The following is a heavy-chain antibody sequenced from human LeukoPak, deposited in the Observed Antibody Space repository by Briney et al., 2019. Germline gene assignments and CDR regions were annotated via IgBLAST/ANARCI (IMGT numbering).Heavy chain of an antibody. CDR3: ARWAPTTVVTPGFDY. Sequence: SETLSLTCTVSGGSISSYYWSWIRQPPGKGLEWIGYIYYSGSANYNPSLKSRVTISVDTSKNQFSLKLSSVTAADTAVYYCARWAPTTVVTPGFDYWGQGTLVTVSS. V-gene: IGHV4-59*01. CDR2: IYYSGSA. D-gene: IGHD4-23*01. CDR1: GGSISSYY. J-gene: IGHJ4*02.